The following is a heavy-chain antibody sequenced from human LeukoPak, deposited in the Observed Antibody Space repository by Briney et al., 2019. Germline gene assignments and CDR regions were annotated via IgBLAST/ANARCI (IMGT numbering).Heavy chain of an antibody. D-gene: IGHD3-22*01. J-gene: IGHJ1*01. V-gene: IGHV1-24*01. CDR2: FDPEDGET. CDR3: ATVSYYYDSSGYQGYFQH. CDR1: GYTLTELS. Sequence: GASVKVSCKVSGYTLTELSIHWVRQAPGKGLEWMGGFDPEDGETIYAQRFQGRVTMTEDTSTDTAYVELSSLRSEDAAVYYCATVSYYYDSSGYQGYFQHWGQGTLVTVSS.